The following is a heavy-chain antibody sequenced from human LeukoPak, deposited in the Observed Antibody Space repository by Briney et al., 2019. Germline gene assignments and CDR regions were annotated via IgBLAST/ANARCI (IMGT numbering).Heavy chain of an antibody. D-gene: IGHD6-19*01. CDR1: GYSFTSYW. Sequence: GESLKIPCKGSGYSFTSYWIGWVRQMPGKGLEWMGIIYPGDSDTRYSPSFQGQVTISADKSISTAYLQWSSLKASDTAMYYCARHDGSSGWSAGWFDPWGQGTLVTVSS. CDR2: IYPGDSDT. V-gene: IGHV5-51*01. CDR3: ARHDGSSGWSAGWFDP. J-gene: IGHJ5*02.